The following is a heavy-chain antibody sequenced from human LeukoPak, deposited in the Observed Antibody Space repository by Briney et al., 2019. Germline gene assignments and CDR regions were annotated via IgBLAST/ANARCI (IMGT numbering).Heavy chain of an antibody. D-gene: IGHD4-23*01. J-gene: IGHJ4*02. Sequence: GESLKISCKGSGYSFTSYWIGWVRQMPGKGLEWMGVIYPGDSNTRYSPSFEGQVTISADKSISTAYLQWSSLKATDTAMYYCARHTEYGGNTFFEYWGQGTLVTVSS. CDR1: GYSFTSYW. CDR2: IYPGDSNT. CDR3: ARHTEYGGNTFFEY. V-gene: IGHV5-51*01.